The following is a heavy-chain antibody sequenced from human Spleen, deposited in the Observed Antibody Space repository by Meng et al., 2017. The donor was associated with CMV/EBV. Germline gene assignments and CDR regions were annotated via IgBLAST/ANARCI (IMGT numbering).Heavy chain of an antibody. J-gene: IGHJ5*02. D-gene: IGHD4-23*01. CDR3: AYEKDYGGNSILWFDP. Sequence: ASVKVSCKASGYTFTGYYMHWVRQAPGQGLEWMGWINPNSGGTNYAQKFQGRVTMTRDTSISTAYMELSRLRSDDTAVYYCAYEKDYGGNSILWFDPWGQGTLVTVSS. V-gene: IGHV1-2*02. CDR2: INPNSGGT. CDR1: GYTFTGYY.